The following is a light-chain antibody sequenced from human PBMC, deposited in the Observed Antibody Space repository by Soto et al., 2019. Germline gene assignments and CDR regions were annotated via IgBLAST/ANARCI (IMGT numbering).Light chain of an antibody. Sequence: EIVLTQSPRTLSLSPGERATLYCRASQSVSSSYLAWYQQKPGQAPRPLIYGASSRATGIPDRFSGSGSGTDFTLTISRLEPEDFAVYYCQQYGNSPITFGQGTRLEIK. CDR3: QQYGNSPIT. CDR2: GAS. V-gene: IGKV3-20*01. J-gene: IGKJ5*01. CDR1: QSVSSSY.